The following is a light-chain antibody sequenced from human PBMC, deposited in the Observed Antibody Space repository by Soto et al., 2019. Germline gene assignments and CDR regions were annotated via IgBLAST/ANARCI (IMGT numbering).Light chain of an antibody. CDR2: EVT. J-gene: IGLJ2*01. Sequence: QSALTQPASVSASPGQSITISCTGTSSDVGGYKYVSWYQQHPGKAPKLMIFEVTNRPSGVSSRFSGSRSGNTASLTISGLQTEDEADYYCSSYTSSSTVVFGGGTQLTVL. V-gene: IGLV2-14*01. CDR3: SSYTSSSTVV. CDR1: SSDVGGYKY.